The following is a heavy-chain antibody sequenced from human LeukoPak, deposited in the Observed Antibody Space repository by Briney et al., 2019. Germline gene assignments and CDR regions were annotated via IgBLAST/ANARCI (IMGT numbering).Heavy chain of an antibody. D-gene: IGHD3-22*01. CDR3: ANTYYYDSSGYYALDY. Sequence: ASLKVSCKASGYTFTSYYMHWVRQAPGQRLEWRGIINPSGASTSYAQKFQGRVAMTRDTSTSTVYMEMSSLRSEDTAVYYCANTYYYDSSGYYALDYWGQGPLVTVSS. CDR1: GYTFTSYY. CDR2: INPSGAST. V-gene: IGHV1-46*01. J-gene: IGHJ4*02.